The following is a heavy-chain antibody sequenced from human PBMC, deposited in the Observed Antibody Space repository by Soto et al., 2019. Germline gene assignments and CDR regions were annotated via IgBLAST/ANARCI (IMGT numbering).Heavy chain of an antibody. CDR3: AIQTPYRYGSNFDY. J-gene: IGHJ4*02. Sequence: GASVKVSCKVSGYTLTELSMHWVRQAPGKGLEWMGGFDPEDGETIYAQKFQGRVTMTEDTSTDTAYMELSSLRSEDTAVYYCAIQTPYRYGSNFDYWGQGTLVTFSS. D-gene: IGHD5-18*01. V-gene: IGHV1-24*01. CDR1: GYTLTELS. CDR2: FDPEDGET.